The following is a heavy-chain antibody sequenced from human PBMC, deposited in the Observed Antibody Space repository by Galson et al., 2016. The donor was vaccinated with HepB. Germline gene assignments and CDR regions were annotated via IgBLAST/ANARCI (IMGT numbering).Heavy chain of an antibody. V-gene: IGHV1-18*01. CDR1: GYSFTSYG. D-gene: IGHD6-6*01. CDR3: ARGSIAALYYYYGMDV. CDR2: ISAHNGNT. J-gene: IGHJ6*02. Sequence: SVKVSCKASGYSFTSYGISWVRQAPGQGLEWMGWISAHNGNTNYAQKLQDRVIMTTDTSTSTAYMELRSLRSDDTAVYYCARGSIAALYYYYGMDVWGQGTTVTVSS.